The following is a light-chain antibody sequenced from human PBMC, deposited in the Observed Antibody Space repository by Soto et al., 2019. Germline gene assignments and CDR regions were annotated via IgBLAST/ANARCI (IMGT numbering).Light chain of an antibody. CDR1: QSVSNSY. J-gene: IGKJ1*01. CDR2: GAS. V-gene: IGKV3-20*01. Sequence: EIVLTPSPGTLSLSPGERATLSCRASQSVSNSYLAWYQQKPGQAPRLLIYGASSRATGIPDRFSGSGSGTDFTLSISRLEPEDFAVYYCQQYGGSPRTFGQGTKVDIK. CDR3: QQYGGSPRT.